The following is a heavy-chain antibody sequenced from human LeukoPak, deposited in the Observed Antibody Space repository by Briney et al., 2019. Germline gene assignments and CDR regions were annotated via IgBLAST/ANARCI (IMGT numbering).Heavy chain of an antibody. CDR1: GGSISSGGYS. Sequence: SETLSLTCAVSGGSISSGGYSWSWIRQPPGKGLEWIGYLYHSGSTYYNPSLKSRATISVDRSKNQFSLKLSSVTAADTAVYYCARGDILVPAEIDYWGQGTLVTVSS. J-gene: IGHJ4*02. V-gene: IGHV4-30-2*01. CDR3: ARGDILVPAEIDY. D-gene: IGHD2-2*01. CDR2: LYHSGST.